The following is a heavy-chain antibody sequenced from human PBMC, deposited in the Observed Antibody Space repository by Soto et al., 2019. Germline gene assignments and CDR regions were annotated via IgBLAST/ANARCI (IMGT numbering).Heavy chain of an antibody. V-gene: IGHV4-61*01. CDR2: IYYSGST. CDR1: GGSVSSGSYY. J-gene: IGHJ6*02. Sequence: PEPMSLTCTVSGGSVSSGSYYWSWIRQPPGKGLEWIGYIYYSGSTNYNPSRKSRVTISVDTSKNQFSLKLSSVTAADTAVYYCAREPIYCRRISGSPHDSYSGMDVRGQGTTVTLSS. CDR3: AREPIYCRRISGSPHDSYSGMDV. D-gene: IGHD2-2*01.